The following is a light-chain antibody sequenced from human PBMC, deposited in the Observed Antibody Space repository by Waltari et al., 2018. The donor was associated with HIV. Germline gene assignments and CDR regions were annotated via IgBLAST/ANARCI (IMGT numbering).Light chain of an antibody. CDR2: DAS. CDR1: QTIRST. CDR3: QQYNNWPPIT. J-gene: IGKJ5*01. V-gene: IGKV3-15*01. Sequence: EILMTQSPATLSVSPGERATLSCRASQTIRSTLAWYQQQPGQAPRLLLYDASTRDTGIPARFSGSGCGTEFTLTITSLQSEDFAVYYCQQYNNWPPITFGQGTRLEIK.